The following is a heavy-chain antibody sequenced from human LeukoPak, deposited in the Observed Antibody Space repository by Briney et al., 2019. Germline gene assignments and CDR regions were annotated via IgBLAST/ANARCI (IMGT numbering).Heavy chain of an antibody. CDR1: GYTFTGYY. D-gene: IGHD6-13*01. Sequence: ASVKVSCKASGYTFTGYYMHWVRQAPGQGLEWMGWINPNSGGTNYAQKLQGRVTMTTDTSTSTAYMELRSLRSDDTAVYYCARVGGGSSWYRDYYYMDVWGKGTTVTISS. CDR3: ARVGGGSSWYRDYYYMDV. V-gene: IGHV1-2*02. J-gene: IGHJ6*03. CDR2: INPNSGGT.